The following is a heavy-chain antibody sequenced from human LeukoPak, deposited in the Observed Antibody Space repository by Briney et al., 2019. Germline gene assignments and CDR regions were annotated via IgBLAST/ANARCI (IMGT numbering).Heavy chain of an antibody. Sequence: SETLSLTCTVSGGSISSYYWSWIRQPPGKGLEWIGYIYYSGSTNYNPSLKSRVTISVDTSKNQFSLKLSSVTAADTAVYYCARGAVWGSSGSQWGQGTLVTVSS. D-gene: IGHD3-22*01. CDR2: IYYSGST. CDR3: ARGAVWGSSGSQ. CDR1: GGSISSYY. V-gene: IGHV4-59*12. J-gene: IGHJ4*02.